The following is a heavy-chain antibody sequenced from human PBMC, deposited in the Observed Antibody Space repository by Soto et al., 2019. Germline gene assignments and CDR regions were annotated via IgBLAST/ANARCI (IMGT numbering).Heavy chain of an antibody. CDR2: ISSNGGST. D-gene: IGHD3-22*01. CDR3: VKDSYYDSSGYYSYYYYGMDV. V-gene: IGHV3-64D*06. Sequence: GGSLRLSCSAYGFTFSSYAMHWVRQAQGKGLEYVSAISSNGGSTYYADSVKGRFTISRDNSKNTLYLQMSRLRAEDTDVYYCVKDSYYDSSGYYSYYYYGMDVWGQGTTVTVSS. J-gene: IGHJ6*02. CDR1: GFTFSSYA.